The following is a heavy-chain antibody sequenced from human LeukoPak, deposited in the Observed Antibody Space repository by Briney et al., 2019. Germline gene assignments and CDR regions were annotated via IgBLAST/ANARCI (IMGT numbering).Heavy chain of an antibody. V-gene: IGHV4-4*07. J-gene: IGHJ5*02. Sequence: SETPSLTCTVSGGSISSYYWSWIRQPAGKGLEWIGRIYTSGSTNYNPSLKSRVTMSVDTSKNQFSLKLSSVTAADTAVYYCAREFWAAPSENWFDPWGQGTLVTVSS. CDR3: AREFWAAPSENWFDP. CDR2: IYTSGST. CDR1: GGSISSYY. D-gene: IGHD3/OR15-3a*01.